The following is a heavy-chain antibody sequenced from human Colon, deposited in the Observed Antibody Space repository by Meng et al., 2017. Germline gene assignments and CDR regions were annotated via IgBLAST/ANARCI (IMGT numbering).Heavy chain of an antibody. J-gene: IGHJ4*02. Sequence: QVAQAEVAPGPVGLSEPLSLACTVSSGSGSSGSHYWSWSRQSPGKGLEWIGYIFHSGSTNYNPSLKSRVTLSVDTSKNQFSLKLGSVTAADTAVYYCARVIGGWPYYFDYWGQGTLVTVSS. V-gene: IGHV4-61*01. CDR3: ARVIGGWPYYFDY. CDR2: IFHSGST. D-gene: IGHD6-19*01. CDR1: SGSGSSGSHY.